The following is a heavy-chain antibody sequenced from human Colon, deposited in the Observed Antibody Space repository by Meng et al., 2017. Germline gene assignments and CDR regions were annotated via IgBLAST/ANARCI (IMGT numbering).Heavy chain of an antibody. Sequence: QVQLPEAGPGLVRPSETLSLTCTVSGASVSDTNYAWSWIRQPPGKGLEWIGYGSTNHNPSLKSRVTISLDKSKNQLSLKLNSVTAADTAVYYCASSDYYRSDYWGQGTLVTVSS. J-gene: IGHJ4*02. CDR1: GASVSDTNYA. CDR2: GST. CDR3: ASSDYYRSDY. D-gene: IGHD3-22*01. V-gene: IGHV4-61*01.